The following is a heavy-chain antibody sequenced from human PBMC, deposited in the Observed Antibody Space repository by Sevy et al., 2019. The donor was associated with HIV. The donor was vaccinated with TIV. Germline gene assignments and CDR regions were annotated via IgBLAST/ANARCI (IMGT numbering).Heavy chain of an antibody. V-gene: IGHV3-21*01. Sequence: GGSLRLSCAASGFTFSSYSMNWVRQAPGKGLEWVSSISSSSSSIYYADSVKGRFTISRDNAKNSLYLQMNSLRAEDTAVYYCASRGDYDSFGDYWGQGTLVTVSS. CDR1: GFTFSSYS. J-gene: IGHJ4*02. CDR2: ISSSSSSI. CDR3: ASRGDYDSFGDY. D-gene: IGHD4-17*01.